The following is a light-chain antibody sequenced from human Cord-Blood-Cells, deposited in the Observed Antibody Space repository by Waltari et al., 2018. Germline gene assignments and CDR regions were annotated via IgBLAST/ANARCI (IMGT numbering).Light chain of an antibody. CDR2: WAS. CDR1: QCFLYSSNNKNY. J-gene: IGKJ1*01. V-gene: IGKV4-1*01. Sequence: DIVMTQSPDSLAVSLGERATINCKSSQCFLYSSNNKNYLAWYQQKPGQPPKLLIYWASTRESGVPDRFSGSGSGTDFTLTISSLQAEDVAVYYCQQYYSTPRTFGQGTKVEIK. CDR3: QQYYSTPRT.